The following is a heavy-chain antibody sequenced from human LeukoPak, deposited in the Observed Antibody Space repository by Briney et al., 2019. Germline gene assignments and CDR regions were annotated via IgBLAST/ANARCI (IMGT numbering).Heavy chain of an antibody. CDR3: ARDEAYSSGTVWFDP. CDR1: GYTFTGYY. CDR2: INPNSGGT. J-gene: IGHJ5*02. D-gene: IGHD6-19*01. Sequence: VASVKVSCKASGYTFTGYYMHWVRQAPGQGLEWMGWINPNSGGTNYAQKFQGRVTMTRDTSISTAYMELSRLRSDDTAVYYCARDEAYSSGTVWFDPWGQGTLVTVSS. V-gene: IGHV1-2*02.